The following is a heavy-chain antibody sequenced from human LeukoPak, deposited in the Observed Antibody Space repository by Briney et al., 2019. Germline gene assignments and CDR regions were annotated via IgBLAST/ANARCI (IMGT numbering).Heavy chain of an antibody. CDR2: INHSGST. D-gene: IGHD3-22*01. V-gene: IGHV4-34*01. CDR3: ARGEHRYYYDSSWFDP. J-gene: IGHJ5*02. CDR1: GGSFSGYY. Sequence: SETLSLTCAVYGGSFSGYYWSWIRQPPGKGLEWIGEINHSGSTNYNPSLKSRVTISVDTSKNQFSLKLSSVTAADTAVYYCARGEHRYYYDSSWFDPWGQGTLVTVSS.